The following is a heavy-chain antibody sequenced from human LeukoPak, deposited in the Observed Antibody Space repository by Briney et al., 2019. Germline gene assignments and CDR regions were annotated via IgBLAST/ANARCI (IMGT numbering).Heavy chain of an antibody. J-gene: IGHJ4*02. Sequence: GGSLRLSCAASGFTFSSYAMSWVRQAPGKGLEWVAVISYDGSNKYYADSVKGRFTISRDNSKNTLYLQMNSLRAEDTAVYYCARDRRIAVAGTVPNYFDYWGQGTLVTVSS. D-gene: IGHD6-19*01. V-gene: IGHV3-30-3*01. CDR1: GFTFSSYA. CDR2: ISYDGSNK. CDR3: ARDRRIAVAGTVPNYFDY.